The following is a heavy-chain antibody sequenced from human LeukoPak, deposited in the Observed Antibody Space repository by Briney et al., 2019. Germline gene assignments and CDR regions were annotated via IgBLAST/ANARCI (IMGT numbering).Heavy chain of an antibody. J-gene: IGHJ4*02. V-gene: IGHV3-66*01. D-gene: IGHD5-12*01. CDR1: GFTVSSNY. CDR2: IYGGGST. CDR3: ARAPGGYNFDY. Sequence: GGSLRLSCAASGFTVSSNYMSWVRQAPGKGLEWVSIIYGGGSTYYADSVKGRFTISRDNSKNTLYLQMSSLRAEDTAVYYCARAPGGYNFDYWGQGTLVTVSS.